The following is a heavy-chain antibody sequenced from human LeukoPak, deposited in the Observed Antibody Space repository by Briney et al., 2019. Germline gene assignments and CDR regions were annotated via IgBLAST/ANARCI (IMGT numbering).Heavy chain of an antibody. D-gene: IGHD2-21*02. V-gene: IGHV4-59*01. CDR2: IYYSGST. CDR1: GGSISSYY. CDR3: AKDKGAYCGGDCYHDY. Sequence: SETLSLTCTVSGGSISSYYWSWIRQPPGKGLEWIGYIYYSGSTNYNPSLKSRVTISVDTSKNQFSLKLSSVTAADTAVYYCAKDKGAYCGGDCYHDYWGQGTLVTVSS. J-gene: IGHJ4*02.